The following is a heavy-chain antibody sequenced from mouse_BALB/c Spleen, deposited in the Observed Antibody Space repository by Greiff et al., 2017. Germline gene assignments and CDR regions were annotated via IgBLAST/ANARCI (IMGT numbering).Heavy chain of an antibody. Sequence: EVKLMESGGGLVKPGGSLKLSCAASGFTFSSYTMSWVRQTPEKRLEWVATISSGGSYTYYPDSVKGRFTISRDNAKNTLYLQMSSLKSEDTAMYYCTRVDYKAMDYWGQGTSVTVSS. CDR1: GFTFSSYT. CDR3: TRVDYKAMDY. J-gene: IGHJ4*01. V-gene: IGHV5-6-4*01. CDR2: ISSGGSYT.